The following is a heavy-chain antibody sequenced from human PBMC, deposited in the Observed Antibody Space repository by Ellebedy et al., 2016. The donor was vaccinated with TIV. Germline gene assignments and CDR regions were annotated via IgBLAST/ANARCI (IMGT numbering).Heavy chain of an antibody. D-gene: IGHD3-10*01. CDR2: IYYSGTT. J-gene: IGHJ5*01. V-gene: IGHV4-39*01. CDR1: GGSMTRSSYY. CDR3: ARWFGELLYVRWFGS. Sequence: GSLRLSCTVSGGSMTRSSYYWAWIRQPPGKGLEWIGSIYYSGTTYYNPSLKSRVTISVDTSKNQFSLKLSSVTAADTAVYHCARWFGELLYVRWFGSWGQGTLVTVSS.